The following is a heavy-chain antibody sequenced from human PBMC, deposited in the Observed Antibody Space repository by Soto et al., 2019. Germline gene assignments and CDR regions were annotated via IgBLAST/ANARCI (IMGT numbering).Heavy chain of an antibody. CDR1: GSSFSTYA. CDR2: ISPKNGNT. D-gene: IGHD3-3*01. Sequence: LLLQSGAELKKPGASVKVSCKASGSSFSTYAISWLRQAPGQGPEWMGRISPKNGNTNYARNLQDRVTMTSDTSSRTAHMELRGLRSDXTAKYYCATSYDSGFDPWGQGTLVTVSS. J-gene: IGHJ5*02. CDR3: ATSYDSGFDP. V-gene: IGHV1-18*04.